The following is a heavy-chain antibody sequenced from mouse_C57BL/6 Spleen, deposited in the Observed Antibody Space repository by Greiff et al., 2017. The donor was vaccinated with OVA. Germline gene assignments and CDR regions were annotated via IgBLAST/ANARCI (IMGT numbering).Heavy chain of an antibody. CDR1: GYTLPSYW. J-gene: IGHJ4*01. D-gene: IGHD1-1*01. V-gene: IGHV1-69*01. CDR3: ARGGSSLDYARDY. CDR2: IDPSASST. Sequence: VQLQQPGAELVMPGASVQLSCKASGYTLPSYWMHWVTQRPGQGLAWIGEIDPSASSTNYNQKFKGKSKLTVDKASSTAYRQLSSLTSEDSAVYYWARGGSSLDYARDYWGQGTAVTGSS.